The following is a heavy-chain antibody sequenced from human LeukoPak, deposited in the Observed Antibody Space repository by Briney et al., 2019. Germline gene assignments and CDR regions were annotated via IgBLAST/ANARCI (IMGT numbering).Heavy chain of an antibody. Sequence: SVKVSCKASGGTFNPYAISWVRLAPGQGLAWMGGIIPIFGIADYAQKFQARVTITPDESTSTAYMELSSLRSEDTAVYYCARGVRGSQTYYYYYMDVWGKGTTVTVSS. J-gene: IGHJ6*03. D-gene: IGHD3-10*01. CDR3: ARGVRGSQTYYYYYMDV. CDR2: IIPIFGIA. CDR1: GGTFNPYA. V-gene: IGHV1-69*13.